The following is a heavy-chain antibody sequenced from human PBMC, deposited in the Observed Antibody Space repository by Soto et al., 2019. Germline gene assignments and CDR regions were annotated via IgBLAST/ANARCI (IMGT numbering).Heavy chain of an antibody. V-gene: IGHV3-23*01. J-gene: IGHJ2*01. CDR2: ISGSGGST. Sequence: EVQLLEPGGGLVQPGGSLRLSCAASGFTFSSYVMNWVRQAPGKGLEWVSVISGSGGSTYYADAVKGRFTISRDNSKNTLYLQMNSLRAEDTAVYYCAKRTVGWYFDLWGRGTLVTVSS. CDR3: AKRTVGWYFDL. CDR1: GFTFSSYV. D-gene: IGHD4-17*01.